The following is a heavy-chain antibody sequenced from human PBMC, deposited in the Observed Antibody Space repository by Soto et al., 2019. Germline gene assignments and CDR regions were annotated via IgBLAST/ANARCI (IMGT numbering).Heavy chain of an antibody. CDR3: ARESEDLTSNFDY. J-gene: IGHJ4*02. CDR1: GFTFARYS. CDR2: ISSTTNYI. V-gene: IGHV3-21*06. Sequence: SGGSLRLSCAASGFTFARYSMNWVRQAPGKGLEWVSSISSTTNYIYYGDSMKGRFTISRDNAKNSLYLEMNSLRAEDTAVYYCARESEDLTSNFDYWGQGTLVTV.